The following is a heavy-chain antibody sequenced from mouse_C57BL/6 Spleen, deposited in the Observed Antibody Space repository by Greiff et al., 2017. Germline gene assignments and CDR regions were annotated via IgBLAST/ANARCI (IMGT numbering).Heavy chain of an antibody. CDR2: IWSDGST. Sequence: QVQLKESGPGLVAPSQSLSITCTVSGFSLTSYGVHWVRQPPGKGLEWLVVIWSDGSTTSNSALKSRLSISKDNSKSQVFLKMNSLQTDDTAMYYCARHDDYYGSSSAWFAYWGQGTLVTVSA. CDR1: GFSLTSYG. V-gene: IGHV2-6-1*01. CDR3: ARHDDYYGSSSAWFAY. J-gene: IGHJ3*01. D-gene: IGHD1-1*01.